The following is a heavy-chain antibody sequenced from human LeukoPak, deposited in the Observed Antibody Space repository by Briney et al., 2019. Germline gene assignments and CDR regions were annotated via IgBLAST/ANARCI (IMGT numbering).Heavy chain of an antibody. V-gene: IGHV4-30-4*01. J-gene: IGHJ3*02. Sequence: SETLSLTCTVSGGSISSGDYYWSWIRQPPGKGLQWIGYIYYSGSTYYNPSLKSRVTISVDTSKNQFSRKLSSVTAADTAVYYCARAPYYYDSSGYYVAFDIWGQGTMVTVSS. CDR2: IYYSGST. D-gene: IGHD3-22*01. CDR1: GGSISSGDYY. CDR3: ARAPYYYDSSGYYVAFDI.